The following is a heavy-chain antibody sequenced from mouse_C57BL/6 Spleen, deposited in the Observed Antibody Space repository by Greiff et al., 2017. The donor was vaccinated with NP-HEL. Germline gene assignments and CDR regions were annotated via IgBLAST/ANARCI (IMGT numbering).Heavy chain of an antibody. V-gene: IGHV1-76*01. CDR3: ARLHYDYDFDY. CDR1: GYTFTDYY. D-gene: IGHD2-4*01. J-gene: IGHJ2*01. CDR2: IYPGSGNT. Sequence: VKLQESGAELVRPGASVKLSCKASGYTFTDYYINWVKQRPGQGLEWIARIYPGSGNTYYNEKFKGKATLTAEKSSSTAYMQLSSLTSEDSAVYFCARLHYDYDFDYWGQGTTLTVSS.